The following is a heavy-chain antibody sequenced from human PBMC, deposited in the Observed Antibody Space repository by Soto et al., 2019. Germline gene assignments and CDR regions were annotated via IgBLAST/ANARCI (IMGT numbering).Heavy chain of an antibody. D-gene: IGHD2-21*02. CDR2: IAYDGRNK. J-gene: IGHJ4*02. CDR1: AFTFSSYA. Sequence: GGSLRLSCAASAFTFSSYAMHWVRQAPGKGLEWVAVIAYDGRNKYYADSVKGRFTISRDHSKNTLYQQMNSLRFEDTAVYYCAREVDCVLDYWGQGTLVTVSS. V-gene: IGHV3-30*04. CDR3: AREVDCVLDY.